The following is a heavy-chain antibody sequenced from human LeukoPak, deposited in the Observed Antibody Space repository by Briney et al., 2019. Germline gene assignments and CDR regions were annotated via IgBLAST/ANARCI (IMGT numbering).Heavy chain of an antibody. D-gene: IGHD1-26*01. CDR2: ISGSGGST. CDR1: GFTFSSYA. V-gene: IGHV3-23*01. Sequence: PGGSLRLSCAASGFTFSSYAMSWVRQAPGKGLEWVSAISGSGGSTYYADSVKGRFTISRDNSKNTLYLQMNSLRAEDTAVYYCTKVGRGASTGDDYWGQGTLVTVSS. J-gene: IGHJ4*02. CDR3: TKVGRGASTGDDY.